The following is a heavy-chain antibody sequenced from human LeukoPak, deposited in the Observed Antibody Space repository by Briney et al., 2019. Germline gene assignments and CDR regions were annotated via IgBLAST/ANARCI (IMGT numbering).Heavy chain of an antibody. CDR2: IYTSGST. J-gene: IGHJ4*02. V-gene: IGHV4-61*02. Sequence: PSQTLSLTCTVSGGPISSGNYYWSWIRKPAGKGLEWIGRIYTSGSTNYNPSLKSRVTISVDTSKNQFSLKLSSVTAADTAVYYCAREGDYYDTSGTLDYWGQGTLVTVSS. D-gene: IGHD3-22*01. CDR3: AREGDYYDTSGTLDY. CDR1: GGPISSGNYY.